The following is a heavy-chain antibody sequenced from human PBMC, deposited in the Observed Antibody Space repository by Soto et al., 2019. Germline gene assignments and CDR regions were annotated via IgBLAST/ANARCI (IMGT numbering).Heavy chain of an antibody. CDR1: GGSISSGGYY. CDR2: IYYSGST. V-gene: IGHV4-31*03. D-gene: IGHD5-18*01. J-gene: IGHJ4*02. CDR3: ARSIQLWITALTWAPLPDY. Sequence: PSETLSLTCTVSGGSISSGGYYWSWIRQHPGKGLEWIGYIYYSGSTYYNPSLKSRVTISVDTSKNQFSLKLSSVTAADTAVYYCARSIQLWITALTWAPLPDYWGQGTLVTVSS.